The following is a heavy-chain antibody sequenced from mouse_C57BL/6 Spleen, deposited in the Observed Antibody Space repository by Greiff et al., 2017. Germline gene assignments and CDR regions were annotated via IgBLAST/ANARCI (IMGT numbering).Heavy chain of an antibody. D-gene: IGHD1-1*01. V-gene: IGHV5-12*01. CDR2: ISNGGGST. CDR1: GFTFSDYY. CDR3: ARCDYYEYMDY. J-gene: IGHJ4*01. Sequence: EVKVVESGAGLVQPGGSLKLSCAASGFTFSDYYMYWVRQTPEKRLEWVAYISNGGGSTYYPDTVKGRFTISRDNAKNTLHLQMSRLKSEDAAMYYCARCDYYEYMDYWGQGTSVTVSS.